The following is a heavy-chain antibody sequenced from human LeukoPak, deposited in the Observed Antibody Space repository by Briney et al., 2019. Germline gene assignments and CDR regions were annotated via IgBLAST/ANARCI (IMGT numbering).Heavy chain of an antibody. CDR3: AREGFLDY. V-gene: IGHV3-7*01. J-gene: IGHJ4*02. Sequence: GGSLRLSCAASGFSFISSWMSWVRQAPGKGLEWVANTNQDGSAKNYVDSVRGRFTISRDNAKNSLFLQMNSLRAEDTAVYYCAREGFLDYWGQGTLVIVSS. CDR1: GFSFISSW. CDR2: TNQDGSAK. D-gene: IGHD2/OR15-2a*01.